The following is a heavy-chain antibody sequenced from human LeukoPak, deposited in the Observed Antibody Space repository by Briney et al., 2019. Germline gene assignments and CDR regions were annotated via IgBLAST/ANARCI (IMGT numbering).Heavy chain of an antibody. D-gene: IGHD6-19*01. J-gene: IGHJ3*01. CDR3: ARDLRGWGAAFDV. Sequence: PGGSLRLSCAASGFTFSDHYMGWVRQAPGKGLEWLGRIRTKTSDYTAEYAAAVKGRFTISRDDSKNSLYLQINSLDTEDTAVYYCARDLRGWGAAFDVWGQGTKVTVSS. CDR1: GFTFSDHY. V-gene: IGHV3-72*01. CDR2: IRTKTSDYTA.